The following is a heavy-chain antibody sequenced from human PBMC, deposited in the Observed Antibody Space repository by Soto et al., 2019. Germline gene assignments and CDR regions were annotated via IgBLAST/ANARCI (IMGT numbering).Heavy chain of an antibody. J-gene: IGHJ6*02. CDR1: GASINSSLYY. CDR2: FSYSGST. Sequence: QLQLQESGPGLGKPSETLSLTCTVSGASINSSLYYWDWIRQSPGKGLEWIGSFSYSGSTYYNPHLKSRVTISVDTSKNQFSLKLISVTAADKAVYYCARQSTLVIYGMDVWGQGTTVIVSS. CDR3: ARQSTLVIYGMDV. D-gene: IGHD3-9*01. V-gene: IGHV4-39*01.